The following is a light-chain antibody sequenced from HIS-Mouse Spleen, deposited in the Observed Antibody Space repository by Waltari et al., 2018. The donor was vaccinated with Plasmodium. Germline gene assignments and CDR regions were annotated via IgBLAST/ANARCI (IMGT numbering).Light chain of an antibody. CDR1: SLRSYY. CDR2: GNT. V-gene: IGLV3-19*01. Sequence: SSELTQDPAVSVALGQTVRITCQGNSLRSYYASWYQQKTGQAPVLVIYGNTNRPSGIPDRFSGSSSGNTASLTITGAQAEDEADYYCNSRDSSGNHQVFGGGTKLTVL. J-gene: IGLJ3*02. CDR3: NSRDSSGNHQV.